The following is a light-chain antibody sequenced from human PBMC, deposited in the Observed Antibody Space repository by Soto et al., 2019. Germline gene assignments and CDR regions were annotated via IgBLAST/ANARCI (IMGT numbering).Light chain of an antibody. Sequence: DIQITQSPSTLSESVGDRVTITCRASQSISSWLAWYQQKPGKAPKLLIYKASTLESGVPSNFSGSGSGTEFTLTISSLQPEDFATYYCQQYNSYPWTFGQGTKADIK. J-gene: IGKJ1*01. CDR2: KAS. V-gene: IGKV1-5*03. CDR3: QQYNSYPWT. CDR1: QSISSW.